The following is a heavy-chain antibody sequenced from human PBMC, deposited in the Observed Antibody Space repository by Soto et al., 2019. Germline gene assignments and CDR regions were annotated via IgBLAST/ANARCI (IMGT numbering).Heavy chain of an antibody. CDR2: ISYDGSNK. CDR1: GFTFSSYG. J-gene: IGHJ6*02. D-gene: IGHD3-10*01. V-gene: IGHV3-30*18. CDR3: AKEVYYYGSGSYYSEYYYYYGMDV. Sequence: GVLRLSCAASGFTFSSYGMHWVRQAPGKGLEWVAVISYDGSNKYYADSVKGRFTISRDNSKNTLYLQMNSLRAEDTAVYYCAKEVYYYGSGSYYSEYYYYYGMDVWGQGTTVTVSS.